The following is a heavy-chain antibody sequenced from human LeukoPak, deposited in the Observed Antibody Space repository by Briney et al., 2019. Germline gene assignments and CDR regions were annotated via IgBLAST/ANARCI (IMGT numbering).Heavy chain of an antibody. CDR2: IYYRGST. V-gene: IGHV4-59*08. Sequence: PSETLSLTCTDSGGSISSYYWSWIRQPPGKGLEWIGYIYYRGSTNYNPSLKSRVTISVDTSKNQFSLKLSSVTAADTAVYYCARHADYGGTWRYFDLWGRGTLVTVSS. D-gene: IGHD4-23*01. CDR3: ARHADYGGTWRYFDL. J-gene: IGHJ2*01. CDR1: GGSISSYY.